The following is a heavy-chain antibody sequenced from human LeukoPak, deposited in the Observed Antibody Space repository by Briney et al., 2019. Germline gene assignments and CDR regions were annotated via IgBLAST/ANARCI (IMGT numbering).Heavy chain of an antibody. CDR3: ARDNGHKSVDY. CDR1: GYTFSSYG. D-gene: IGHD2-21*01. Sequence: ASVKVSCKASGYTFSSYGISWLRQAPGQGREWMGWIGPWNGNTNNAQKFQGRVTMTTDTSTSTLYMDLRSLRSDDTAVYYCARDNGHKSVDYWGQGTLVTVSS. CDR2: IGPWNGNT. J-gene: IGHJ4*02. V-gene: IGHV1-18*01.